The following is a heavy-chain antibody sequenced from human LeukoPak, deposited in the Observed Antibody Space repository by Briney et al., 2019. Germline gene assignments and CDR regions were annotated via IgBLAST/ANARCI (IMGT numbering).Heavy chain of an antibody. J-gene: IGHJ3*02. D-gene: IGHD3-3*01. CDR1: GYTFTGYY. CDR3: ASLYTIFGVVIKADDAFDI. V-gene: IGHV1-2*02. CDR2: NNPNSGGT. Sequence: ASVKVSCKASGYTFTGYYMHWVRQAPGQGLEWMGWNNPNSGGTNYAQKFQGRVTMTRDTSISTAYMELSRLRSDDTAVYYCASLYTIFGVVIKADDAFDIWGQGTMVTVSS.